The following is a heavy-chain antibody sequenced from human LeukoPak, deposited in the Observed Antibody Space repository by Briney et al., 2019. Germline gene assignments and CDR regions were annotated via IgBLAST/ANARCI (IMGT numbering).Heavy chain of an antibody. D-gene: IGHD3-22*01. CDR1: GFTFSSYS. V-gene: IGHV3-21*01. CDR2: ISSSSSYI. J-gene: IGHJ4*02. Sequence: GGSLRLSCAASGFTFSSYSMNWVRQAPGKGLEWVSSISSSSSYIYYADSVKGRFTISRDNAKNSLYLQMNSLRAEDTAVYYCARGQPTYYYDSSGYYNPTPFDYWGQGTLVTVSS. CDR3: ARGQPTYYYDSSGYYNPTPFDY.